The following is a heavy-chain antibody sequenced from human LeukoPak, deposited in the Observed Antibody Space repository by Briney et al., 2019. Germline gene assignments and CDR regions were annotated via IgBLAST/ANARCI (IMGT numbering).Heavy chain of an antibody. Sequence: PGGSLRLSCAASRYTFSSYAMSWVRQAPGKGLEWVSAISGSGGSTYYADSVNGRFTISRDNSKNTLYLQMNSLRAEDTAVYYCAKTYGDSPGDFDYWGQGALVTVSS. CDR3: AKTYGDSPGDFDY. D-gene: IGHD4-17*01. CDR1: RYTFSSYA. CDR2: ISGSGGST. J-gene: IGHJ4*02. V-gene: IGHV3-23*01.